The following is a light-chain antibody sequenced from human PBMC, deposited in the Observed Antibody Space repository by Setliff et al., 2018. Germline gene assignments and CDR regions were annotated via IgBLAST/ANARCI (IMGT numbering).Light chain of an antibody. J-gene: IGLJ2*01. CDR1: SSDVGRYNY. V-gene: IGLV2-11*01. CDR2: DVS. Sequence: QSALTQPRSVSGSPGQSATISCTGASSDVGRYNYVSWYQQHPGKAPKLMIYDVSKRPSGVPDRFSGSKSGNTASLTISGLQAEDEADYYCCSYAGSCTVLFGGGTKVTVL. CDR3: CSYAGSCTVL.